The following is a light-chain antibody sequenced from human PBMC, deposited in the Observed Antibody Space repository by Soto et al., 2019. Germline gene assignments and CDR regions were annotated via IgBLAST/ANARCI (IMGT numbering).Light chain of an antibody. V-gene: IGKV1-33*01. Sequence: DIQMTQSPSTLSASVGDRVTITCRASQSISSRLAWYQQKPGKAPKLLIYDASNLETGVPSRSSGSGSGTDFTFTISSLQPEDIATYYCQQYDNLPTFGGGTKVDIK. CDR2: DAS. CDR3: QQYDNLPT. CDR1: QSISSR. J-gene: IGKJ4*01.